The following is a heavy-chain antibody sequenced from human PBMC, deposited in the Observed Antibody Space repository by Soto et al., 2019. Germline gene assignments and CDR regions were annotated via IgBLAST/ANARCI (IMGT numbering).Heavy chain of an antibody. CDR1: GFTFSSYP. CDR3: AKDISGSYYYFDY. V-gene: IGHV3-23*01. J-gene: IGHJ4*02. Sequence: EVQLLESGGGLLQPGGSLRLSWAASGFTFSSYPLSWFRQAQGRGREWVSAISGSGGSTYYADSVKGRFTISRDNSKNTLYLQMNSLRAEDTAVYYCAKDISGSYYYFDYWGQGTLVTVSS. CDR2: ISGSGGST. D-gene: IGHD1-26*01.